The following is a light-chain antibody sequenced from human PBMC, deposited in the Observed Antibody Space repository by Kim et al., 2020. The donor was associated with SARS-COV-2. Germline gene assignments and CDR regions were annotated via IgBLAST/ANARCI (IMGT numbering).Light chain of an antibody. V-gene: IGLV3-21*04. CDR1: NIGSKS. CDR2: YDS. Sequence: APGKTARITCGGKNIGSKSVHWYQQKPGRAPVLVIYYDSDRPSGIPERFSGSNSGNTATLTISRVEAGDEADYYCQVWDSSSDHWVFGGGTQLTVL. CDR3: QVWDSSSDHWV. J-gene: IGLJ3*02.